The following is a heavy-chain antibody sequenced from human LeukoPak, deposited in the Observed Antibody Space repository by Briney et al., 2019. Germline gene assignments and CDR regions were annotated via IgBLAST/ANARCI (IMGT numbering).Heavy chain of an antibody. D-gene: IGHD3-10*01. CDR2: IYYSENT. CDR1: GGSFSSSTYC. CDR3: ARRRLGGYFDC. V-gene: IGHV4-39*01. J-gene: IGHJ4*02. Sequence: SETLSLTCTVSGGSFSSSTYCWGWIRQPPGKGLEWIGNIYYSENTYYNASLKSRATLSADTSRKQFSLKLTSVTAADTAVYYCARRRLGGYFDCWGQGILVTVSS.